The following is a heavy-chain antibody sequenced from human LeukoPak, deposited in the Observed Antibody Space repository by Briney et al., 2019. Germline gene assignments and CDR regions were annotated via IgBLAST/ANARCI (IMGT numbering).Heavy chain of an antibody. CDR3: ATPFTGILTGPTGY. D-gene: IGHD3-9*01. CDR1: GFTFSSYT. V-gene: IGHV3-23*01. CDR2: ISGSGGST. Sequence: GGSLRLSCAASGFTFSSYTMSWVRQAPGKGLEWVSAISGSGGSTYYADSVKGRFTISRDNSKNTLYLQTNSLRAEDTAVYYCATPFTGILTGPTGYWGQGTLVTVSS. J-gene: IGHJ4*02.